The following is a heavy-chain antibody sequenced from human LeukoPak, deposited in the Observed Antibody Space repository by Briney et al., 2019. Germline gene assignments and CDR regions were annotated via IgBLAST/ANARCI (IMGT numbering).Heavy chain of an antibody. CDR3: AKDSGGPGAFDI. D-gene: IGHD3-16*01. Sequence: GGSLRLSCAASGFTFSSYAMHWVRQAPGKGLEWVAVIPYDGSNKYYADSVKGRFTISRDNSKNTLYLQMNSLRAEDTAVYYCAKDSGGPGAFDIWGQGTMVTVSS. CDR2: IPYDGSNK. J-gene: IGHJ3*02. V-gene: IGHV3-30-3*01. CDR1: GFTFSSYA.